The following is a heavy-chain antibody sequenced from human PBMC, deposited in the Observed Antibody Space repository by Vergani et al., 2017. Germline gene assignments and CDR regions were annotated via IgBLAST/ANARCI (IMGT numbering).Heavy chain of an antibody. J-gene: IGHJ5*02. V-gene: IGHV1-69*04. CDR3: ARDSQYYYGPVS. CDR1: GGTFSSYA. D-gene: IGHD3-10*01. CDR2: IIPILGIA. Sequence: QVQLVQSGAEVKKPGASVKVSCKASGGTFSSYAISWVRQAPGQGLEWMGRIIPILGIANYAQKFQGRVTITADKSTSTAYMELSSLGSEDTAVYYCARDSQYYYGPVSWGQGTLVTVSS.